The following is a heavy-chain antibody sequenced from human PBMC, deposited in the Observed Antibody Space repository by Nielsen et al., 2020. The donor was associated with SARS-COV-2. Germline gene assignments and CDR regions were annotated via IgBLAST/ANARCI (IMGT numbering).Heavy chain of an antibody. V-gene: IGHV4-59*01. J-gene: IGHJ3*02. CDR3: ARGAVVVDDAFDI. CDR2: IYYSGST. Sequence: SETLSLTCTVSGGSISSYYWSWIRQPPGKGLEWIGYIYYSGSTNYNPSLKSRVTISVDTSKNQFSLKLSSVTAADTAVYYCARGAVVVDDAFDIWGQGTMITVSS. D-gene: IGHD3-22*01. CDR1: GGSISSYY.